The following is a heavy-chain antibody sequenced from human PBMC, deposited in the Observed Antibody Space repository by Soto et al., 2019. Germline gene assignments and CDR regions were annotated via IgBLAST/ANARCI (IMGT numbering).Heavy chain of an antibody. CDR1: GGSFSDYY. D-gene: IGHD3-10*01. J-gene: IGHJ6*03. CDR3: GRGGGLSYYYGAGSTSLADYYYYMDV. CDR2: IYYSGRT. V-gene: IGHV4-59*12. Sequence: SETLSLTCAVYGGSFSDYYWRWIRQPPGKGLEWIGYIYYSGRTNYNPSLKSRVTISVDTAKNQFSLKLNSVTAADTAVYYCGRGGGLSYYYGAGSTSLADYYYYMDVWGKGTTVNVSS.